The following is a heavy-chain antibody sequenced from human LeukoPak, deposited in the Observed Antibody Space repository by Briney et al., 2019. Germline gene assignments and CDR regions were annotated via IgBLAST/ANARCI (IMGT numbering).Heavy chain of an antibody. J-gene: IGHJ5*02. CDR2: INHSGST. CDR1: GGSFSGYY. D-gene: IGHD1-26*01. CDR3: ARDEGGSYQWFDP. Sequence: PSETLSLTCAVYGGSFSGYYWSWIRQPPGKGLEWIGEINHSGSTNYNPSLKSRVTISVDTSKNQFSLKLSSVTAADTAVYYCARDEGGSYQWFDPWGQGTLVTVSS. V-gene: IGHV4-34*01.